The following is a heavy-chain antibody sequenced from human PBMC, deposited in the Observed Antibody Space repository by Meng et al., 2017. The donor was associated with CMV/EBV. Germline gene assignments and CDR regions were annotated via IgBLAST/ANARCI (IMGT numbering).Heavy chain of an antibody. CDR1: GGCFSVYY. V-gene: IGHV4-34*01. J-gene: IGHJ4*02. CDR2: INHSGST. Sequence: VQLQAWGAGLCQRSEILSLTCAVYGGCFSVYYWSWIRQPPGKGLEWIGEINHSGSTNYNPSLKSRVTISVDTSKNQFSLKLSSVTAADTAVYYCARGGGGEWELLHYFDYWGQGTLVTVSS. CDR3: ARGGGGEWELLHYFDY. D-gene: IGHD1-26*01.